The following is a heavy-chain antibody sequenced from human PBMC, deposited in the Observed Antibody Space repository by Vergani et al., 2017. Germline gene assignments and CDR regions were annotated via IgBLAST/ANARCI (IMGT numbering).Heavy chain of an antibody. CDR1: GFTFSSYG. Sequence: QVQILQSGGGVVQPGGSLRLSCAASGFTFSSYGMHWVRQAPGKGLEWVAVIWYDGSNKYYADSVKGRFTISRDNSKNTLYLQMNSLRAEDTAVYYCARDGLVRFLEWWKRGNYYYMDVWGKGTTVTVSS. CDR3: ARDGLVRFLEWWKRGNYYYMDV. D-gene: IGHD3-3*01. V-gene: IGHV3-33*01. CDR2: IWYDGSNK. J-gene: IGHJ6*03.